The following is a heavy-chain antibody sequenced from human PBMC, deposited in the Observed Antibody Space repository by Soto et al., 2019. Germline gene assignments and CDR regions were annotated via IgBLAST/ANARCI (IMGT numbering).Heavy chain of an antibody. V-gene: IGHV1-69*12. D-gene: IGHD2-15*01. J-gene: IGHJ2*01. CDR3: ARVVTVVKSFHYWYFDL. CDR1: GGTFSSYA. CDR2: IIPIFGTT. Sequence: QVQLVQSGAEVKKPGSSVKVSCKASGGTFSSYAISWVRQAPGQGLEWMGGIIPIFGTTNYAQKFKGRVTITADESTSTAYMELSSLRSEDTAMYYCARVVTVVKSFHYWYFDLWGRVTLVTVSS.